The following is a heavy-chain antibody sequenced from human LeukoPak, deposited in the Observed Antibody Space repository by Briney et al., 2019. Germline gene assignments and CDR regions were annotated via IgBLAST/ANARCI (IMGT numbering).Heavy chain of an antibody. CDR1: GGSISSYY. CDR3: ARERVVLEWLFLGY. D-gene: IGHD3-3*01. CDR2: IYTSGST. Sequence: SETLSLTCTVSGGSISSYYWSWIRQPAGKGLEWIGRIYTSGSTNYNPSLKSRVTMSVDTSKNQFSLKLSSVTAADTAVYYCARERVVLEWLFLGYWGQGTLVTVSS. V-gene: IGHV4-4*07. J-gene: IGHJ4*02.